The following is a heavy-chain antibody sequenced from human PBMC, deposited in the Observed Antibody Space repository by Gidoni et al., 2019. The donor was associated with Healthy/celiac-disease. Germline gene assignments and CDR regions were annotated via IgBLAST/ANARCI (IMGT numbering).Heavy chain of an antibody. CDR1: GCSISSSSYY. D-gene: IGHD3-22*01. V-gene: IGHV4-39*01. Sequence: QLQLQESGPGLVKPSETLSLTCTVSGCSISSSSYYWGWIRQPPGKGLEWIGSIYYSGSTYYNPSLKSRVTISVDTSKNQFSLKLSSVTAADTAVYYCARHPGAGDSSGLIDYWGQGTLVTVSS. CDR2: IYYSGST. J-gene: IGHJ4*02. CDR3: ARHPGAGDSSGLIDY.